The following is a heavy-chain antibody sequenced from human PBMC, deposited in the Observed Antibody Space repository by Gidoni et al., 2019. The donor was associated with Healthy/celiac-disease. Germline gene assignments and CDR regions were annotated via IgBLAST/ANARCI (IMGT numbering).Heavy chain of an antibody. V-gene: IGHV3-7*01. CDR1: GFTFSSYW. Sequence: VQLVESGGGLVQPGGSLRLSCAASGFTFSSYWMSWVRQAPGKGLEWVANIQQDGSEKYYVDSVQGRFTIARDNAKNSLYLQMNSLRAEATAVYYCALITPHSSSFDYWGQGTLVTVSS. D-gene: IGHD6-13*01. J-gene: IGHJ4*02. CDR2: IQQDGSEK. CDR3: ALITPHSSSFDY.